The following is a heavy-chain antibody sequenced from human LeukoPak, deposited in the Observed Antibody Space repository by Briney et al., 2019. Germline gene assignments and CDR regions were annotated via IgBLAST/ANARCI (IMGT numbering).Heavy chain of an antibody. V-gene: IGHV3-23*01. D-gene: IGHD4-17*01. CDR2: ISGSGSST. J-gene: IGHJ3*01. CDR1: RFSFSSYA. Sequence: GSLRLSCAASRFSFSSYAMSWVRQAPGKGLEWVSSISGSGSSTYYADSVKDRFTISRDNSKNTLYLQMNSLRAEDTAVYYCAKVYRAHGDYHAFDVWGQGTMVTVSS. CDR3: AKVYRAHGDYHAFDV.